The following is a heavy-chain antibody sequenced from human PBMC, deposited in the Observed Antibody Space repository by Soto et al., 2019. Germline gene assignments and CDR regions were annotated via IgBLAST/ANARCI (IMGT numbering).Heavy chain of an antibody. CDR3: AKATPRDYGDYYHYGMDV. Sequence: EVQLLESGGGLVQPGGSLRLSCAASGFTFSNYAMTWVRQAPGKGLEWVSTGSGSGGSTYYADSVRGRFTISRDNSKNPLFLQMNSLGAKDTAVYYCAKATPRDYGDYYHYGMDVWGQGTTVTVSS. J-gene: IGHJ6*02. CDR1: GFTFSNYA. D-gene: IGHD3-10*01. V-gene: IGHV3-23*01. CDR2: GSGSGGST.